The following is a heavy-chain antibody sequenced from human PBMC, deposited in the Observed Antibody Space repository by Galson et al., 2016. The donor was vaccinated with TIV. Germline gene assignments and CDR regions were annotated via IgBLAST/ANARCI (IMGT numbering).Heavy chain of an antibody. D-gene: IGHD6-19*01. J-gene: IGHJ4*02. V-gene: IGHV1-2*04. Sequence: SVKVSCKASGYTFSDYYMHWVRQAPGQGLEWMGWINSNTGGTNYAQKFQGWVSMTRDTSINTAYMELSRLKSDDTAVYYCARDDGYTSGSDYWGQGTQVTVSS. CDR2: INSNTGGT. CDR3: ARDDGYTSGSDY. CDR1: GYTFSDYY.